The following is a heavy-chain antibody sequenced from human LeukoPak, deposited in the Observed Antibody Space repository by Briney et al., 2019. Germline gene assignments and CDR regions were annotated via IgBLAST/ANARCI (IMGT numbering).Heavy chain of an antibody. V-gene: IGHV3-64D*06. CDR2: ISSNGAKT. CDR3: VKDRWVDY. D-gene: IGHD5-24*01. Sequence: PGGSLRLSCSVSGFTFSAYAMHWVRQAPGRGLQYVSSISSNGAKTYYADSVKGRFTISRDNSKNTLYLQMSSLRLEDTAVYYCVKDRWVDYWGQGRLVTVSS. J-gene: IGHJ4*02. CDR1: GFTFSAYA.